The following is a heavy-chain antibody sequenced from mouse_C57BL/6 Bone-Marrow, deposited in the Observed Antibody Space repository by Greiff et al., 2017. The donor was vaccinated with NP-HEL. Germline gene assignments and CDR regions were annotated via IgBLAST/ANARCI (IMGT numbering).Heavy chain of an antibody. CDR2: INPYNGGT. CDR1: GYTFTDYY. Sequence: EVQLVESGPVLVKPGASVKMSCKASGYTFTDYYMNWVKQSHGKILEWIGVINPYNGGTSYNQKFKGKATLTVDKSSSTAYMELNSLTSEDSAVYYCASIPTVVAREDYWGQGTTLTVSS. D-gene: IGHD1-1*01. J-gene: IGHJ2*01. CDR3: ASIPTVVAREDY. V-gene: IGHV1-19*01.